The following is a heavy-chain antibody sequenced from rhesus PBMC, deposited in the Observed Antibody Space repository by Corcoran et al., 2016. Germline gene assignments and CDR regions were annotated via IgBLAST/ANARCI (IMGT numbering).Heavy chain of an antibody. V-gene: IGHV3-136*01. CDR1: GFTFSSYD. D-gene: IGHD2-2*01. J-gene: IGHJ4*01. Sequence: EVQLVESGGGLVQPGGSLRLSCAASGFTFSSYDMSWVRQAPGKGLEWVSNISYTGKTIYYADSVKGRVTISRDNAKNSLSLQMSSLRAEDTAVYYCTRLLDSDYWGQGVLVTVSS. CDR2: ISYTGKTI. CDR3: TRLLDSDY.